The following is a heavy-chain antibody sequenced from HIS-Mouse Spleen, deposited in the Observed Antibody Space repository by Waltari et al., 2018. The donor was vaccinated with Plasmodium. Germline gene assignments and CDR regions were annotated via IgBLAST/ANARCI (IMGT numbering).Heavy chain of an antibody. CDR2: INPNSGGT. D-gene: IGHD6-13*01. Sequence: QVQLVQSGAEVKKPGASVKVSCKASGYTFTGYYMHWVRQAPGQGLEWMGWINPNSGGTNYAQKFQCRVTKTRDTSISTAYMELIRLRSDDTAVYYCARVLGYKAAAGTFVEYFQHWGQGTLVTVSS. V-gene: IGHV1-2*02. CDR3: ARVLGYKAAAGTFVEYFQH. J-gene: IGHJ1*01. CDR1: GYTFTGYY.